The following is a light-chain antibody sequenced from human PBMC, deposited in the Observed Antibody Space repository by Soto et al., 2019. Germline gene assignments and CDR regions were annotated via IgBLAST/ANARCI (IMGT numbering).Light chain of an antibody. CDR2: DVS. CDR1: SSDVGGYNY. V-gene: IGLV2-14*03. Sequence: QSALTQPASVSGSPGQSITISCTGTSSDVGGYNYVSWYQQHPGKAPKLMIYDVSYRPSGVSNRFSGFKSGNTASLTISGLQAEDEADYYCSSYTSSSTYVFGTGTKVTVL. J-gene: IGLJ1*01. CDR3: SSYTSSSTYV.